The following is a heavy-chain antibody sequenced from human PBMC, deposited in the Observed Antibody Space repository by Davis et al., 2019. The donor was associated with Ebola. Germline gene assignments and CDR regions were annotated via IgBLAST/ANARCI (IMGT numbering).Heavy chain of an antibody. CDR1: GDSVSSAG. D-gene: IGHD5-18*01. V-gene: IGHV6-1*01. CDR3: AKGWLRGGMDV. CDR2: TYYSSKWYN. Sequence: PSETLSLTCAISGDSVSSAGWNWIRQSPSRGLEWLGRTYYSSKWYNDYAVSVKSRITINADTSKNQFSLQLNSVTPEDTALYYCAKGWLRGGMDVWGEGTTVTVSS. J-gene: IGHJ6*04.